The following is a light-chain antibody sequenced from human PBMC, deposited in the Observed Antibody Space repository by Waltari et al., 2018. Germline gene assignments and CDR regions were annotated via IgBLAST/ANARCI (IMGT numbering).Light chain of an antibody. Sequence: EIVMTQSPATLSVSPGERATPPCRASQNIRNSLAWYQQKPGQAPRLLISLASTRATGIPARFSGSGSGTKFSLTISSLQHEDFAIYYCQHHSTWPPTFGPGTRV. V-gene: IGKV3D-15*01. CDR1: QNIRNS. CDR3: QHHSTWPPT. J-gene: IGKJ1*01. CDR2: LAS.